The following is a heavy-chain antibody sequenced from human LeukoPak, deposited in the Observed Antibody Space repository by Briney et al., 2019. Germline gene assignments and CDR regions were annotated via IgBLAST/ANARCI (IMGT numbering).Heavy chain of an antibody. D-gene: IGHD6-19*01. CDR1: GFTFSSYA. CDR2: ISGSGGST. Sequence: PGGSLRLSCAASGFTFSSYAMSWVRQAPGKGLEWVSAISGSGGSTYYADSVKGRFTISRDNSKNTLYLQMNSLRAEDTAVYYCARDYSSGWYRDYYYYMDVWGKGTTVTVSS. CDR3: ARDYSSGWYRDYYYYMDV. V-gene: IGHV3-23*01. J-gene: IGHJ6*03.